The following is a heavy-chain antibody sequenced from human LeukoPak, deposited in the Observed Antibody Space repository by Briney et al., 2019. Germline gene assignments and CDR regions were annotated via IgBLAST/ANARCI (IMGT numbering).Heavy chain of an antibody. CDR2: ISDSGST. V-gene: IGHV4-59*08. CDR3: ARLRYMDV. CDR1: GGLISGYY. Sequence: PSETLTLTCTVSGGLISGYYWSGIRQPPGKGLEYIGHISDSGSTSYNPSLKSRVTISVDTSKNQFSLKLSPVTAADTAVYYCARLRYMDVWGKGNTVTVSS. J-gene: IGHJ6*03.